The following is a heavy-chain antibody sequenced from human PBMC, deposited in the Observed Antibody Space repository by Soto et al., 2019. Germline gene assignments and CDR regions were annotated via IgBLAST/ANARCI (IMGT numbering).Heavy chain of an antibody. D-gene: IGHD3-16*02. J-gene: IGHJ3*02. CDR1: GYTFTNYA. V-gene: IGHV1-3*01. Sequence: QVHLVQSGAEVKKPGASVKVSCKASGYTFTNYAIHWVRQAPGQRLEWMGWINAGNRNTEYSQKFQGRIIMTKDTFANTAHMELSSLTSEDTAVYYCARGYDYVWGSYRSDAFDIWGQGTIVTVSS. CDR2: INAGNRNT. CDR3: ARGYDYVWGSYRSDAFDI.